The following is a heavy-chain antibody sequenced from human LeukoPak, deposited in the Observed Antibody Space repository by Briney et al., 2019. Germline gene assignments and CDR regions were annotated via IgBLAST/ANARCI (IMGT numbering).Heavy chain of an antibody. Sequence: GGSLRLSCAPSGFTFSDYAMTWVRQAPGKGLEWVSSISGSGVGTTYADSVKGRFSVSRDNAKNSLYLQMNSLRAEDTAVYYCARERGLRWQDYWGQGTLVTVSS. CDR2: ISGSGVGT. V-gene: IGHV3-23*01. CDR1: GFTFSDYA. D-gene: IGHD4-23*01. J-gene: IGHJ4*02. CDR3: ARERGLRWQDY.